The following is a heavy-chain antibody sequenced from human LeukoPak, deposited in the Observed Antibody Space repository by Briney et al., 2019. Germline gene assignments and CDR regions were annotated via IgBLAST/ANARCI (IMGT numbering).Heavy chain of an antibody. Sequence: PGGSLRLSCAASGFTVSSNYMSWVRQAPGKGLEWVSVIYSGGSTYYADSVKGRFTISRDNSKNTLYLQMNSLRAEDTAVYYCAREHYGDTEYFDYWGQGTLVTVSS. CDR3: AREHYGDTEYFDY. J-gene: IGHJ4*02. CDR2: IYSGGST. D-gene: IGHD4-17*01. CDR1: GFTVSSNY. V-gene: IGHV3-66*02.